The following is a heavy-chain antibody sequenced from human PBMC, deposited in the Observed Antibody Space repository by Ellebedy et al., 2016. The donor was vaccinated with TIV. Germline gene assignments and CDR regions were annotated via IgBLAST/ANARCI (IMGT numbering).Heavy chain of an antibody. J-gene: IGHJ4*02. D-gene: IGHD5-18*01. Sequence: GESLKISXQASGYTFTTYAIAWVRQMPGKGLEWMGIIYPADSDTIYSPYFQGQVTISVDKSINTAYLQWNSLKASDTAMYYFSSRGYTYGYYLDYWGQGTLVTVSS. V-gene: IGHV5-51*01. CDR1: GYTFTTYA. CDR3: SSRGYTYGYYLDY. CDR2: IYPADSDT.